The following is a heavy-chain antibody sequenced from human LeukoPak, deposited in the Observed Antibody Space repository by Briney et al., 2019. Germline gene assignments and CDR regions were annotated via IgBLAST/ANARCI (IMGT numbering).Heavy chain of an antibody. CDR3: ANPGEWSLTQDAFDI. CDR2: IRYDGSNK. D-gene: IGHD3-10*01. V-gene: IGHV3-30*02. Sequence: GGSLRLSCAASGFTFSSYGMHWVRQAPGKGLEWVAFIRYDGSNKYYADSVKGRFTISRDNSKNTLYLQMNSLRAEDTAVYYRANPGEWSLTQDAFDIWGQGTMVTVSS. CDR1: GFTFSSYG. J-gene: IGHJ3*02.